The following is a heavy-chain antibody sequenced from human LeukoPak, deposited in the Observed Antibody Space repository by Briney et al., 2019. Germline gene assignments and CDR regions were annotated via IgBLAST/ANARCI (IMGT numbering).Heavy chain of an antibody. CDR2: IDWDDDK. CDR3: ARARGYSSGFDC. Sequence: SGPTLVNPTQTLTLTCTFSGFSLSTSGMRVSWIRQPPGKALEWLARIDWDDDKFYSTSLKTRLTIPKDTSKNQVVLTMTNMDPVDTATYYCARARGYSSGFDCWGQGTLVTVSS. D-gene: IGHD6-19*01. J-gene: IGHJ4*02. V-gene: IGHV2-70*04. CDR1: GFSLSTSGMR.